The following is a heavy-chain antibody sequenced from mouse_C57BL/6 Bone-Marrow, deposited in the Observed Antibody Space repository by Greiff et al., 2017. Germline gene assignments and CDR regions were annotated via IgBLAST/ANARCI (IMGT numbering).Heavy chain of an antibody. CDR3: ARAAMDY. CDR2: INYDGSST. V-gene: IGHV5-16*01. J-gene: IGHJ4*01. Sequence: DVKLVESEGGLVQPGSSMKLSCTASGFTFSDYYMAWVRQVPEKGLEWVANINYDGSSTYYLDSLKSRFIISRDNAKNILYLQMSSLKSEDTATYYCARAAMDYWGQGTSVTVSS. CDR1: GFTFSDYY.